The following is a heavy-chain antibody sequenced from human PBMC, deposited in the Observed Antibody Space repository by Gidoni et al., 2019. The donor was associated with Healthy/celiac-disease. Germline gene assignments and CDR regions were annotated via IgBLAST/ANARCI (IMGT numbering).Heavy chain of an antibody. Sequence: QVQLVQSGAEVKKPGSSVKVSCKASGGTFSSYAISWVPQAPGQGLEWMGGIIPIFGTANYAQKFKGRVTITADESTSTAYMELSSLRSEDTAVYYCARPTVYYYALYAFDIWGQGTMVTVSS. CDR1: GGTFSSYA. CDR2: IIPIFGTA. CDR3: ARPTVYYYALYAFDI. J-gene: IGHJ3*02. V-gene: IGHV1-69*01. D-gene: IGHD3-10*01.